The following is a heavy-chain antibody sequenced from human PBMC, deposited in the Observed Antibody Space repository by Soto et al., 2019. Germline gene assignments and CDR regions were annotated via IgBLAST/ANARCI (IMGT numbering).Heavy chain of an antibody. J-gene: IGHJ3*01. D-gene: IGHD2-2*01. CDR3: TKRRYARQGFDAFDL. V-gene: IGHV3-9*01. CDR1: GFTFEDYS. Sequence: PGGSLRLSCVASGFTFEDYSLHWVRQVPGKGLEWVAGISGNSGSSGYADSVRGRFTVSRDNAKNSLFLQMSSLSPEDTALYYCTKRRYARQGFDAFDLWGQGTMVTVSS. CDR2: ISGNSGSS.